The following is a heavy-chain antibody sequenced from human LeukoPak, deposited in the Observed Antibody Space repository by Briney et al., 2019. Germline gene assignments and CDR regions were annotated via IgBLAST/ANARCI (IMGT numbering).Heavy chain of an antibody. CDR3: AKSGYDRFDY. J-gene: IGHJ4*02. CDR1: GFTFSSSA. CDR2: ISGSGSGGST. Sequence: GGSLRLSCAASGFTFSSSAMSWVRQAPGKGLEWVSNISGSGSGGSTYYADSVKGRFTISRDNSKNTLYLQMNSLRAEDTAVYYCAKSGYDRFDYWGQGTLVTVSS. V-gene: IGHV3-23*01. D-gene: IGHD5-12*01.